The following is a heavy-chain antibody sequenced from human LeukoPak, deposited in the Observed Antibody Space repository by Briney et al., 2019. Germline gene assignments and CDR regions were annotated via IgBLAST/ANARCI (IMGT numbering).Heavy chain of an antibody. D-gene: IGHD5-18*01. Sequence: GASVNVSSKASVGTLSIYATSWGRPAPGQGREWMGGIFPIFGTANYTQKFQGGVTITTDQTTSTAYMELSSLRSEDTAVYYCARGPLRYSLSLPRNHYYYYRDVWGKGTTLTVSS. V-gene: IGHV1-69*05. CDR1: VGTLSIYA. J-gene: IGHJ6*03. CDR3: ARGPLRYSLSLPRNHYYYYRDV. CDR2: IFPIFGTA.